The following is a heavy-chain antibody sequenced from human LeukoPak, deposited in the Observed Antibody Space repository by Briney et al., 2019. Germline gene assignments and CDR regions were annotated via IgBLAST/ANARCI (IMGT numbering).Heavy chain of an antibody. J-gene: IGHJ4*02. V-gene: IGHV3-7*05. CDR3: AANGGPLDF. D-gene: IGHD4-23*01. Sequence: PGGSLRLSCAASGFTFSSYGMHWVRQAPGKGLEWVANINQHGSDKYYVDSVRGQFTVSRDNAKNSLFLQMNSLRAEDTAVYYCAANGGPLDFWGQGTLVTVSS. CDR1: GFTFSSYG. CDR2: INQHGSDK.